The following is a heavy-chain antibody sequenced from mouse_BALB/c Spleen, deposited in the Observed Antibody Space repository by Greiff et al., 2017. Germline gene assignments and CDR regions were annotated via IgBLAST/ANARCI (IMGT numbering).Heavy chain of an antibody. CDR2: ISSGGST. D-gene: IGHD2-14*01. CDR1: GFTFTSYA. CDR3: ARGAYYRYDFDY. Sequence: EVQLVESGAGLVKPGGSLTLSCAASGFTFTSYAMSWVRQTPEKRLEWVASISSGGSTNYPDSLMGRFTISRDNARNTLYLQMSSLMSEDTAMYYCARGAYYRYDFDYWGQGTTLTVSS. V-gene: IGHV5-6-5*01. J-gene: IGHJ2*01.